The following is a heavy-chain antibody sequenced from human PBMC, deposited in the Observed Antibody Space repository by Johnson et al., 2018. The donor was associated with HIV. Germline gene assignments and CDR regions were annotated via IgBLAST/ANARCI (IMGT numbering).Heavy chain of an antibody. Sequence: QVQLVESGGGVVQPGRSLRLSCAASGFTFRDYYMNWMRQAPGKGLEWVAVIWYDGSNKYYADSVKGRFTISRDNSKNTLYLQMNSLRAEDTAVYYCAKQQLVPDDAFDIWGQGTMVNVSS. CDR3: AKQQLVPDDAFDI. CDR2: IWYDGSNK. V-gene: IGHV3-33*06. D-gene: IGHD6-6*01. CDR1: GFTFRDYY. J-gene: IGHJ3*02.